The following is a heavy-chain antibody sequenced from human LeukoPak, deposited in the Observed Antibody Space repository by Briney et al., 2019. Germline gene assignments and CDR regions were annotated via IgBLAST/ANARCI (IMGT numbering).Heavy chain of an antibody. J-gene: IGHJ4*02. D-gene: IGHD3-16*02. Sequence: SVKVSCKASGGTFSSYAISWVRQAPGQGLEWMGGIIPIFGTANYAQKFQGRVTITADESTSTAYMELSSLRSEDTAVYYCARDRVTFGGVIVQIFDYWGQGTLDTVSS. CDR1: GGTFSSYA. CDR2: IIPIFGTA. V-gene: IGHV1-69*13. CDR3: ARDRVTFGGVIVQIFDY.